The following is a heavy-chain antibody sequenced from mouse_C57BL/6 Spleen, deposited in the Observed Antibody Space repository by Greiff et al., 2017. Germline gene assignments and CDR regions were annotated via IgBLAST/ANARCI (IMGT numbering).Heavy chain of an antibody. CDR2: IYPRSGNT. D-gene: IGHD1-1*01. CDR3: ARGYYYGSSYAMDY. Sequence: QVQLQQSGAELARPGASVKLSCKASGYTFTSYGISWVKQRTGQGLEWIGEIYPRSGNTYYNEKFKGKATLTADKSSSTAYMELRSLTSADSAVYFCARGYYYGSSYAMDYWGQGTSVTVSS. J-gene: IGHJ4*01. V-gene: IGHV1-81*01. CDR1: GYTFTSYG.